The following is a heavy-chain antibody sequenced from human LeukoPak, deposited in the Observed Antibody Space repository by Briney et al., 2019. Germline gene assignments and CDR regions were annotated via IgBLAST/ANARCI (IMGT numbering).Heavy chain of an antibody. V-gene: IGHV4-59*01. Sequence: MSSETLSLTCTVSGGSISSYYWSWIRQPPGKGLEWIGYIFYSGSTNYNPSLKSRVTISVDTSKNQFSLKLSSVTAADTAVYYCARTIKVEEATTHDAFDIWGQGTMVTVSS. J-gene: IGHJ3*02. CDR2: IFYSGST. CDR1: GGSISSYY. CDR3: ARTIKVEEATTHDAFDI. D-gene: IGHD5-12*01.